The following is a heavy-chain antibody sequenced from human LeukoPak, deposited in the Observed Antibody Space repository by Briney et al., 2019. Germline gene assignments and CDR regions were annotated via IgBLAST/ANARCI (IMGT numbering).Heavy chain of an antibody. Sequence: ASVKVSCKASGYTFTGYYMQWVRQAPGQGLEWMGWINPNSGGTNYAQKFQGRVTMTRDTSISTAYMELSRLRSDDTAVYYCARDRGAPEVITMVRGGLSYWGQGTLVTVSS. CDR1: GYTFTGYY. CDR3: ARDRGAPEVITMVRGGLSY. V-gene: IGHV1-2*02. J-gene: IGHJ4*02. D-gene: IGHD3-10*01. CDR2: INPNSGGT.